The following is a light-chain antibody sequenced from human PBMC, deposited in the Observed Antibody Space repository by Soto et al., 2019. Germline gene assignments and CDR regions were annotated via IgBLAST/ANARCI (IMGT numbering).Light chain of an antibody. Sequence: EFVLTQSPGTLSLSPGERATLSCRASQTVRNNYLAWYQQKPGQAPRLLIYDASSRSTGIPDRFSGSGSGTDFTLPISRLEPEDFAVYYCQQFSSYPLTFGGGTKVDIK. J-gene: IGKJ4*01. V-gene: IGKV3-20*01. CDR3: QQFSSYPLT. CDR2: DAS. CDR1: QTVRNNY.